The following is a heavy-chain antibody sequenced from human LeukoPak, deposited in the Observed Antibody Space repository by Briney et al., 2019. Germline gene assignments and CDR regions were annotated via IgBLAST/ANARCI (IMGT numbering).Heavy chain of an antibody. CDR1: GGSFGGYY. J-gene: IGHJ6*02. CDR3: ARRYYYYGMDV. CDR2: INHSGST. Sequence: SETLSLTCAVYGGSFGGYYWSWIRQPPGKGLEWIGEINHSGSTNYNPSLKSRVTISVDTSKNQFSLKLSSVTAADTAVYYCARRYYYYGMDVWGQGTTVTVSS. V-gene: IGHV4-34*01.